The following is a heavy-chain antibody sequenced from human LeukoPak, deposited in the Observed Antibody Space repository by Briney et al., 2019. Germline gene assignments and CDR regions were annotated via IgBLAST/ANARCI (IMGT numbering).Heavy chain of an antibody. V-gene: IGHV4-39*01. CDR1: GDSISSSSYY. CDR2: IYYSGST. J-gene: IGHJ6*03. D-gene: IGHD6-6*01. Sequence: SETLSLTCTVSGDSISSSSYYCGWIRQPPGKGLEWIGSIYYSGSTYYNPSLKSRVTISVDTSKNQFSLKLSSVTAADTAVYYCASPPLAARMDVWGKGTTVTVSS. CDR3: ASPPLAARMDV.